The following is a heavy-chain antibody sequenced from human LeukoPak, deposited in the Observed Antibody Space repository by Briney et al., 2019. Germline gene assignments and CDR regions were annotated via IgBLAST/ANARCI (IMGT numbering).Heavy chain of an antibody. CDR1: GDSFSSNSVT. D-gene: IGHD1-26*01. CDR2: TYYRSTWYN. CDR3: AKVGPNILGATGSYFDH. J-gene: IGHJ4*02. V-gene: IGHV6-1*01. Sequence: SQTLSLTCAISGDSFSSNSVTWNWIRQSPSRGLEWLGRTYYRSTWYNDYAVSVRGRITVNPDTSKNQFSLHLNSVTPEDTAVYYCAKVGPNILGATGSYFDHWGQGTLVTVSS.